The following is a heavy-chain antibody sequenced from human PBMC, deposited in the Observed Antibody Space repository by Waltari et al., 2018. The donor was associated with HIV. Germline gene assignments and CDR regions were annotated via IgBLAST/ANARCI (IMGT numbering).Heavy chain of an antibody. Sequence: EVQLVESGGGLIQPGGSLRLSCVGSGFIVSSNYMTWVRQAPGKGLEWVSVIYSGGSTDYADSVGGRFSISRDDSKNTLYLQMNSLTVEDTAIYYCVFSYYEYGVDVWGQGATVTVS. J-gene: IGHJ6*02. CDR2: IYSGGST. CDR3: VFSYYEYGVDV. CDR1: GFIVSSNY. V-gene: IGHV3-53*01. D-gene: IGHD3-16*01.